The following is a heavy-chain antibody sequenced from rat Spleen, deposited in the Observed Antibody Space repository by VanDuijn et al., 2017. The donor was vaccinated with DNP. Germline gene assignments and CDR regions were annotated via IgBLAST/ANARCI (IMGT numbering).Heavy chain of an antibody. CDR3: ARWVYYFDY. J-gene: IGHJ2*01. CDR2: INYSGNT. Sequence: EVQLQESGPGLVKPSQSLSLTCSVTGSSIINNFWGWIRKFPGNKMEWIGHINYSGNTNYNPSLQSRISITRDTSKNQFFLQLNSITTEDTATYYCARWVYYFDYWGQGVMVTVSS. V-gene: IGHV3-1*01. CDR1: GSSIINNF.